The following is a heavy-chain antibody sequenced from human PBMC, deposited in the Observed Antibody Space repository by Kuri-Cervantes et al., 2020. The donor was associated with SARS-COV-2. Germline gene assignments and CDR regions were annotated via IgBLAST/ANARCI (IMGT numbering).Heavy chain of an antibody. CDR1: GFTFSGYG. CDR3: ARDHSSWGGYDFWSGSQYYYYYGMDV. D-gene: IGHD3-3*01. CDR2: INSDGSST. J-gene: IGHJ6*02. V-gene: IGHV3-74*01. Sequence: LSLTCAASGFTFSGYGMHWVRQAPGKGLVWVSRINSDGSSTSYADSVKGRFTISRDNAKNTLYLQMNSLRAEDTAVYYCARDHSSWGGYDFWSGSQYYYYYGMDVWGQGTTVTVSS.